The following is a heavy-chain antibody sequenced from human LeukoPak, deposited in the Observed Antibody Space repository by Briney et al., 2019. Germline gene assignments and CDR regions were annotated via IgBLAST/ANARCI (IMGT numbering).Heavy chain of an antibody. CDR3: AKAPVTSCRGAYCYPFDS. D-gene: IGHD2-21*01. CDR2: ISGSGGST. V-gene: IGHV3-23*01. J-gene: IGHJ4*02. Sequence: GGTLRLSCAASGFTFSSYGMSWVRQAPGKGLEWVSAISGSGGSTYYADSVKGRFTISRDNSKNTLYLQMNSLRAEDAAVYFCAKAPVTSCRGAYCYPFDSWGQGTLVTVSS. CDR1: GFTFSSYG.